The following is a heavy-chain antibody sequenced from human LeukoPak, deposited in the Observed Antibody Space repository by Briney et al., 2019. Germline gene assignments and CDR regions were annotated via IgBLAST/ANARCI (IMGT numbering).Heavy chain of an antibody. CDR1: GGSISSGSYY. V-gene: IGHV4-61*02. CDR3: AREYSSGWSDY. D-gene: IGHD6-19*01. CDR2: IYTSGST. J-gene: IGHJ4*02. Sequence: PSETLSLTCTVSGGSISSGSYYWSWIRQPAGKGLEWIGRIYTSGSTNYNPSPKSRVTISVDASKNQFSLKLSSVTAADTAVYYCAREYSSGWSDYWGQGTLVTVSS.